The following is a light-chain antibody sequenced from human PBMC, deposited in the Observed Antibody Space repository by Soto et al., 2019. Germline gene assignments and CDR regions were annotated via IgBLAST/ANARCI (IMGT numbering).Light chain of an antibody. CDR2: EVS. J-gene: IGKJ4*01. CDR3: MQTIQLPIT. V-gene: IGKV2D-29*01. Sequence: DIVMTQTPLSLSVTPGQPASISCKSSQSLRHSDGKTYLSWFLQKPGQPPQLLIYEVSNRFSGVPDRFGRSGSRTDFTLKISRVETDDVGVYYCMQTIQLPITFGGGTKVDIK. CDR1: QSLRHSDGKTY.